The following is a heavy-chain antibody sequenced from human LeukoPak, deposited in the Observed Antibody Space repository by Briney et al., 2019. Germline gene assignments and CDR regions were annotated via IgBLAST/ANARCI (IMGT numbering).Heavy chain of an antibody. J-gene: IGHJ4*02. CDR2: INWNGGST. CDR3: ARGSLTAMGGFDY. D-gene: IGHD5-18*01. Sequence: GGSLRLSCAASGFTFDDYGMSWVRQAPGKGLEWVSGINWNGGSTGYADSVKGRFTISKDNAKNSLYLQMNSLRAEDTALYHCARGSLTAMGGFDYWGQGTLVTVSS. V-gene: IGHV3-20*01. CDR1: GFTFDDYG.